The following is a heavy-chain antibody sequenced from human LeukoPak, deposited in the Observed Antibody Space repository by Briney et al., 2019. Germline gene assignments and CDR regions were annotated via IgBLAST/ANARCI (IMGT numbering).Heavy chain of an antibody. Sequence: SETLSLTCTVSGGSISSYYWSWIRQPPGKGLEWIGYIYYSGSTNYNPSLKSRVTISVDTSKNQFSLKLSSVTAADTAVYYCARLGRLITMVRGVINGYYYYYYMDVWGKGTTVTISS. J-gene: IGHJ6*03. CDR3: ARLGRLITMVRGVINGYYYYYYMDV. CDR2: IYYSGST. CDR1: GGSISSYY. V-gene: IGHV4-59*12. D-gene: IGHD3-10*01.